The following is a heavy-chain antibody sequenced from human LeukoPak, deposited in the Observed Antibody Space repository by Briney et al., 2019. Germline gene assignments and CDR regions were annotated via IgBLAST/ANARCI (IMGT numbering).Heavy chain of an antibody. CDR2: ISSGSSYI. CDR3: ARGALGYSYGYFDY. D-gene: IGHD5-18*01. CDR1: GFTFSSYT. V-gene: IGHV3-21*01. J-gene: IGHJ4*02. Sequence: SGGSLRLSCAASGFTFSSYTMNWVRQASGKGLEWVSSISSGSSYIYYADSVKGRFTISRDNAKNSLYLQMNSLRAEDTAVYYCARGALGYSYGYFDYWGQGTLVTVSS.